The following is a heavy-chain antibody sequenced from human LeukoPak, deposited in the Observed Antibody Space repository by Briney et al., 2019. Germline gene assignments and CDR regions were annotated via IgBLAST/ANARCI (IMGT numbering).Heavy chain of an antibody. CDR1: GCSISSGGYY. CDR2: IYYSGST. D-gene: IGHD2-15*01. V-gene: IGHV4-31*03. CDR3: ARDELGRLVY. J-gene: IGHJ4*02. Sequence: SETLSLTCTVSGCSISSGGYYWSWIRQHPGKGLEWIGYIYYSGSTYYNPSLKSRVTISVDTSKNQFSLKLSSVTAADTAVYYCARDELGRLVYWGQGTLVTVSS.